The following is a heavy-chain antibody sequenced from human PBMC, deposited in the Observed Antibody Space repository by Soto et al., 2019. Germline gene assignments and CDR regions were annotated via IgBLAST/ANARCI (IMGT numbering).Heavy chain of an antibody. CDR2: IYYSGST. Sequence: QVQLQESGPGLVKPSETLSLTCTVSGGSISSYYWSWIRQHPGKGLEWIGYIYYSGSTNYNPSLKSRVTISVDTSNNQFSLKLSSVTAAHTAVYYCARVVVVGATFDYWVQGTLVTVSS. V-gene: IGHV4-59*01. D-gene: IGHD1-26*01. CDR3: ARVVVVGATFDY. J-gene: IGHJ4*02. CDR1: GGSISSYY.